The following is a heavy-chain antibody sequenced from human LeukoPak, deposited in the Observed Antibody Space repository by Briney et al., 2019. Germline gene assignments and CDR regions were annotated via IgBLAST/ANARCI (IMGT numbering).Heavy chain of an antibody. D-gene: IGHD3-22*01. CDR3: VLGVYDSPYLGFDY. CDR2: ITSNINTI. Sequence: PGGSLRLSCAASGFTFSTYNMNWVRQAPGKGLEWLAYITSNINTIYYADSVKGRFTISRDNAKNSLYLQMNSLRAEDTAVYYCVLGVYDSPYLGFDYWGQGTLVTVSS. J-gene: IGHJ4*02. CDR1: GFTFSTYN. V-gene: IGHV3-48*04.